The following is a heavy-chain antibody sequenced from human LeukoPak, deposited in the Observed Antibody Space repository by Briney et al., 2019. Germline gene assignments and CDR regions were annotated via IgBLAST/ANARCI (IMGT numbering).Heavy chain of an antibody. D-gene: IGHD6-13*01. J-gene: IGHJ3*02. CDR3: AELPTYSSRIDAFDI. CDR1: GFTFSSYA. V-gene: IGHV3-23*01. CDR2: ISGSGGST. Sequence: PGGSLRLSCAASGFTFSSYAMSWVRQAPGKGLEWVSAISGSGGSTYYADSVKGRFTISRDNSKNTLYLQMNSLRAEDTAVYYCAELPTYSSRIDAFDIWGQGTMVTVSS.